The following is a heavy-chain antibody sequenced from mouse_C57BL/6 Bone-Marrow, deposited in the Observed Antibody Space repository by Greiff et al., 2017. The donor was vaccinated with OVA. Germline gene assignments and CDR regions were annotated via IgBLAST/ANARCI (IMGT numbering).Heavy chain of an antibody. J-gene: IGHJ2*01. CDR3: ASPGDDYDALFDY. V-gene: IGHV5-17*01. Sequence: EVQLQESGGGLVKPGGSLKLSCAASGFTFSDYGMHWVRQAPEKGLEWVAYISSGSSTIYYADTVKGRFTISRDNAKNTLFLQMTSLRSEDTAMYYCASPGDDYDALFDYWGQGTTLTVSS. D-gene: IGHD2-4*01. CDR2: ISSGSSTI. CDR1: GFTFSDYG.